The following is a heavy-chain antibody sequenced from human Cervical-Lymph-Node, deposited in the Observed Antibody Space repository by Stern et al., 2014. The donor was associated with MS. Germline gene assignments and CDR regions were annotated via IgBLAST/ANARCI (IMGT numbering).Heavy chain of an antibody. Sequence: QVQLVQSGAEVKKPGSSVKVSCTASGDTFINFGISWVRQAPGQGLEWMGGVIPLLGTTEYVEKFQGRLTINADESATTVYMELSSLRSEDTAVYYCARDNDDNGMDVWGQGTTVIVSS. V-gene: IGHV1-69*01. CDR3: ARDNDDNGMDV. J-gene: IGHJ6*02. CDR2: VIPLLGTT. D-gene: IGHD1-1*01. CDR1: GDTFINFG.